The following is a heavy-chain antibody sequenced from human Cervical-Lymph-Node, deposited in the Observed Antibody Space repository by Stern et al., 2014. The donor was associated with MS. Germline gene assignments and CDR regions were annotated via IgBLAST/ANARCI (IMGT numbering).Heavy chain of an antibody. Sequence: VQLVESGAEVKKPGESLKISCKGSGYFFTNYWIGWVRQMPGKGLEWMGIINPGDSDTRYSPSFQGQVTISADTSISTAYLHWGSLKASDSAMYYCAMSTSWYFTVSLWGQGTLVTVSS. J-gene: IGHJ1*01. CDR2: INPGDSDT. D-gene: IGHD6-13*01. CDR3: AMSTSWYFTVSL. CDR1: GYFFTNYW. V-gene: IGHV5-51*03.